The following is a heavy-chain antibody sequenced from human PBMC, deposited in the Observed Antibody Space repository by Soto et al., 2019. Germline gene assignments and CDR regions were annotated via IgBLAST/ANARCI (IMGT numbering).Heavy chain of an antibody. CDR3: ARDAPVYCSSTSCPVRYYYYGMDV. J-gene: IGHJ6*02. CDR2: IIPIFGTA. CDR1: GGTFSSYA. V-gene: IGHV1-69*01. Sequence: QVQLVQSGAEVKKPGSSVKVSCKASGGTFSSYAISWVRQAPGKGLEWMGGIIPIFGTANYAQKFQGRVTITADESTSTAYKELSSLRSEDSAVYYCARDAPVYCSSTSCPVRYYYYGMDVWGQGTTVTVSS. D-gene: IGHD2-2*01.